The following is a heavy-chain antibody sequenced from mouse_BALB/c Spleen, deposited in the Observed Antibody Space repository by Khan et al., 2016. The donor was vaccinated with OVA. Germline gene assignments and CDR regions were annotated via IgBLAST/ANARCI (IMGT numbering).Heavy chain of an antibody. CDR3: ARGYFGNYEFVY. D-gene: IGHD2-1*01. Sequence: QVQLKESGAELVKPGASVKLSCKTSGYTFTSYWIQWVKQRPGQGLGWIGQIFSGTGTTYYNENFKGKATLTVDTSSSTAYVQLSSLTSEDSAVYFCARGYFGNYEFVYWGQGTLVTVSP. CDR1: GYTFTSYW. CDR2: IFSGTGTT. V-gene: IGHV1S132*01. J-gene: IGHJ3*01.